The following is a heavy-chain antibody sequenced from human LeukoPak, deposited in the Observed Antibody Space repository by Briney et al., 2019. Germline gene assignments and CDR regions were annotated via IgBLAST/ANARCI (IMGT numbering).Heavy chain of an antibody. Sequence: SETLSLTCTVSGDSISSGSYYWSWIRQPAGEGLEWIGRIYSSGRTHYSPSLKSRVTISVDTSKNQFSLKLSSVTAADTAVYYCARHVPYYGSGSYYNSPNYYYYYYMDVWGKGTTVTISS. CDR2: IYSSGRT. V-gene: IGHV4-61*02. D-gene: IGHD3-10*01. J-gene: IGHJ6*03. CDR1: GDSISSGSYY. CDR3: ARHVPYYGSGSYYNSPNYYYYYYMDV.